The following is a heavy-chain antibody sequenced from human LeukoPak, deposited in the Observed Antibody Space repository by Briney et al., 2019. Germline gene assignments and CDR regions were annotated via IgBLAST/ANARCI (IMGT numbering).Heavy chain of an antibody. V-gene: IGHV4-4*07. CDR3: AREGTTVTTREWFDP. CDR1: GGSISSYY. CDR2: IYTSGST. Sequence: SETLSLTCTVSGGSISSYYWSWIRQPAGKGLEWIGRIYTSGSTNYNPSLKSRVTMSVDTSKNQSSLKLSSVTAADTAVYYCAREGTTVTTREWFDPWGQGTLVTVSS. D-gene: IGHD4-17*01. J-gene: IGHJ5*02.